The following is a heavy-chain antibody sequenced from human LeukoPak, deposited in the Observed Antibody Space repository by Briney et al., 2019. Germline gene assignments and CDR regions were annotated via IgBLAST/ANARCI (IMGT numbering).Heavy chain of an antibody. V-gene: IGHV5-51*01. CDR1: GYSFSSYW. J-gene: IGHJ6*02. Sequence: GESLKISCQGSGYSFSSYWIAWVRQMPGKGLEWMGIIYPGDSDTRYSPSFQGQVTVSADKSISTAYLQWSGLKASDTAMYYCARQMAGGMDVWGQGTTVTVSS. CDR2: IYPGDSDT. D-gene: IGHD5-24*01. CDR3: ARQMAGGMDV.